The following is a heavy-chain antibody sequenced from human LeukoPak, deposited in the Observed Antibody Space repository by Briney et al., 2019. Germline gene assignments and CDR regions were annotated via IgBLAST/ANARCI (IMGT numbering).Heavy chain of an antibody. V-gene: IGHV4-34*01. CDR3: ARGQFQRDY. CDR1: GGSFSGYY. Sequence: SETLSLTCAVYGGSFSGYYWNWIRQPPGKGLEWIGEINHSGRTKYNPSLKSRVTISVDTSKNQFSLILSSVTAADTAVYYCARGQFQRDYWGQGTLVTVSP. D-gene: IGHD5-24*01. J-gene: IGHJ4*02. CDR2: INHSGRT.